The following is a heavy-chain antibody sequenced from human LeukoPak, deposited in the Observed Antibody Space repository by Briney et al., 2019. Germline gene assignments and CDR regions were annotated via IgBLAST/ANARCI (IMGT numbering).Heavy chain of an antibody. V-gene: IGHV4-59*01. CDR2: IYYSGST. J-gene: IGHJ6*04. Sequence: SETLSLTCTVSGGSISSYYWSWIRQPPGKGLEWIGYIYYSGSTNYNPSLKSRVTISVDTSKNQFSLKLSSVTAADTAVYYCARDSGYAGGYYYGMDVWGKGTTVTVSS. CDR3: ARDSGYAGGYYYGMDV. CDR1: GGSISSYY. D-gene: IGHD5-12*01.